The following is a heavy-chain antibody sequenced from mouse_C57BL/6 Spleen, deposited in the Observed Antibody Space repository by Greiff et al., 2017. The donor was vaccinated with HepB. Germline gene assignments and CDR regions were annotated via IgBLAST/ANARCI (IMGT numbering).Heavy chain of an antibody. CDR2: INPNNGGT. V-gene: IGHV1-22*01. Sequence: EVQLQQSGPELVKPGASVKMSCKASGYTFTDYNMHWVKQSHGKSLEWIGYINPNNGGTSYNQKFKGKATLTVNKSSSTAYMELRSLTSEDSAVYYCARCSIYDGYYFDYWGQGTTLTVSS. CDR1: GYTFTDYN. D-gene: IGHD2-3*01. J-gene: IGHJ2*01. CDR3: ARCSIYDGYYFDY.